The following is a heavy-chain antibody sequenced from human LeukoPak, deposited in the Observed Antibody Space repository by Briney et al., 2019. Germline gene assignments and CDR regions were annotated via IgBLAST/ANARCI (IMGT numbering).Heavy chain of an antibody. CDR3: ARARIRSSWYFDY. CDR1: GFTFSSYG. D-gene: IGHD6-13*01. Sequence: GRSLRLSCAASGFTFSSYGKHWVRQAPGKGLEWVAVIWYDGSNKYYADSVKGRFTISRDNSKNTLYLQMNSLRAEDTAVYYCARARIRSSWYFDYWGQGTLVTVSS. V-gene: IGHV3-33*01. J-gene: IGHJ4*02. CDR2: IWYDGSNK.